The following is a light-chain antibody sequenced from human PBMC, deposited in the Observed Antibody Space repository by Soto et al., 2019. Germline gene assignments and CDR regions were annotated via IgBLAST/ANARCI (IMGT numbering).Light chain of an antibody. J-gene: IGLJ2*01. Sequence: QAVVTQPASVSGSPGQSITISCTGTSSDVGTYNYVSWYQQHPGKAPKLMIYDVSNRPSGVSNRFSGSKSGNTASLTISGLQAEYEADYYCSSHTGSTVVFGGGTKLTVL. CDR1: SSDVGTYNY. CDR2: DVS. V-gene: IGLV2-14*01. CDR3: SSHTGSTVV.